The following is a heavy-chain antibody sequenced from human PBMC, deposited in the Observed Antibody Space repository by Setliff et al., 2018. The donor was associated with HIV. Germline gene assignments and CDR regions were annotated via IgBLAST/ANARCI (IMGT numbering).Heavy chain of an antibody. J-gene: IGHJ4*02. Sequence: PGESLKISCKGSGKSLSNYWINWVRQMPGKGLEWMGRIDPSDSYINYGPSFQGHVTISADKSTNTAFLQWSSLKASDTAMYYCVRRDGYKFDYWGQGTLVAVSS. CDR2: IDPSDSYI. V-gene: IGHV5-10-1*01. CDR3: VRRDGYKFDY. D-gene: IGHD5-12*01. CDR1: GKSLSNYW.